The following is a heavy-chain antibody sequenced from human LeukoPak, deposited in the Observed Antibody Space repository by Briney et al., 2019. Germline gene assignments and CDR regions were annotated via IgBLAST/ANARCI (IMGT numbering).Heavy chain of an antibody. CDR3: AREGDTVGFDY. CDR1: GGTFSSYA. J-gene: IGHJ4*02. CDR2: IIPIFGTA. Sequence: ASVKVSCKASGGTFSSYAISWVRQAPGQGLEWMGGIIPIFGTANYAQKFQGRVTIIADESSSTAYMELSSLRSEDTAVYYCAREGDTVGFDYWGQGTLVTVSS. D-gene: IGHD5-18*01. V-gene: IGHV1-69*13.